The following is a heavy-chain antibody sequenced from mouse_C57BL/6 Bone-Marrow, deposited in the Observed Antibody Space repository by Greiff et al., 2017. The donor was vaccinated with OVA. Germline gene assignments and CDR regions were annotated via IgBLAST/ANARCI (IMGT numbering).Heavy chain of an antibody. Sequence: QVQLQQPGAELVMPGASVKLSCKASGYTFTSYWMHWVKQRPGQGLEWIGEIDPSDSYTNYNQKFKGKSTLTVDKSSSTAYMQLSRLTSGDSAVYYCARGGFAYWGQGTLVTVSA. CDR2: IDPSDSYT. V-gene: IGHV1-69*01. CDR1: GYTFTSYW. CDR3: ARGGFAY. J-gene: IGHJ3*01.